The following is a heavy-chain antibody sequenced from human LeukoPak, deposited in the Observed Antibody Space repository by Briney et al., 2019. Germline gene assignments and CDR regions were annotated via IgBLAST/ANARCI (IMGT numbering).Heavy chain of an antibody. J-gene: IGHJ5*02. D-gene: IGHD3-10*01. CDR2: INAANGNT. V-gene: IGHV1-3*01. Sequence: ASVKVSCKASGYTFTDYVIHWVRQAPGQRLEWMGWINAANGNTKYSQKFQGRVTITRDTSASIAYMGLSSLRSEDTAVYYCARGPSRGWFDPWGQGTLVTVSS. CDR3: ARGPSRGWFDP. CDR1: GYTFTDYV.